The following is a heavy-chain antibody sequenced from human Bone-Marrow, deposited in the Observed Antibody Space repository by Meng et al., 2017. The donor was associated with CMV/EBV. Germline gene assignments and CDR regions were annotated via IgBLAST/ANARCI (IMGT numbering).Heavy chain of an antibody. CDR2: IKQDGSEK. CDR1: GFTFSSDW. CDR3: AGEITTIFGVVTTYYYYYGMDV. D-gene: IGHD3-3*01. J-gene: IGHJ6*02. V-gene: IGHV3-7*01. Sequence: GESLKISCAASGFTFSSDWMSWVRQAPGRGLEWVANIKQDGSEKYYVDSVKGRFTISRDNAKNSLYLQMNSLSAEDTAVYYCAGEITTIFGVVTTYYYYYGMDVWGQGTTVTVSS.